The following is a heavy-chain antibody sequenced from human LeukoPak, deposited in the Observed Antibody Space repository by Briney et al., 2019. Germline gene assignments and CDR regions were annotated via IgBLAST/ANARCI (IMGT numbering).Heavy chain of an antibody. CDR1: GYTFIGYY. CDR2: IIPLFGTT. CDR3: ARVPLTCSGGSCYGLNWFDP. V-gene: IGHV1-69*13. J-gene: IGHJ5*02. D-gene: IGHD2-15*01. Sequence: SVKVSCKASGYTFIGYYLHWVRQAPGQGLEWMGGIIPLFGTTNYAQKFQGRVTITADESASTAYMELSSLRSEDTAVYYCARVPLTCSGGSCYGLNWFDPWGQGTLVTVSS.